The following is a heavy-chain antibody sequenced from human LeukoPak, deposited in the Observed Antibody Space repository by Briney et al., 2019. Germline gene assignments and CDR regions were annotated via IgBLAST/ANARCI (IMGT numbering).Heavy chain of an antibody. V-gene: IGHV4-30-2*01. J-gene: IGHJ5*02. CDR3: ARGVGAAISGRGLWFDP. Sequence: KPSETLSLTCAVSGGSISSGGYSWSWIRQPPGKGLEWIGYIYHSGSTYYNPSLKGRVTISVDRSKNQFSLKLSSVTAADTAVYYCARGVGAAISGRGLWFDPWGQGTLVTVSS. CDR2: IYHSGST. CDR1: GGSISSGGYS. D-gene: IGHD2-2*01.